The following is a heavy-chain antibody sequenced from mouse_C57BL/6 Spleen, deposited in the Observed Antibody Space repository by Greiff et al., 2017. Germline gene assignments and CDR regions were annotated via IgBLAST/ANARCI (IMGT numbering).Heavy chain of an antibody. V-gene: IGHV1-54*01. CDR3: ARTGDY. CDR1: GYAFTNYL. CDR2: INPGSGGT. Sequence: VKLMESGAELVRPGTSVKVSCKASGYAFTNYLIEWVKQRPGQGLEWIGVINPGSGGTNYNEKFKGKATLTADKSSSTAYMQLSSLTSEDSAVYFCARTGDYWGQGTTLTVSS. J-gene: IGHJ2*01. D-gene: IGHD4-1*01.